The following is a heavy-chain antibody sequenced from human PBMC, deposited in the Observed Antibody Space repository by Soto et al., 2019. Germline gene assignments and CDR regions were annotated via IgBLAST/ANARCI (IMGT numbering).Heavy chain of an antibody. CDR2: INSKTDGGTT. V-gene: IGHV3-15*01. CDR3: TTDSDYYVLDY. J-gene: IGHJ4*02. CDR1: GFTFSNAW. D-gene: IGHD3-10*02. Sequence: VGSLRLSCAASGFTFSNAWMSWVRQAPGKGLEWVGRINSKTDGGTTDYAAPVKGRFTISRDDSKNTLYLQMNSLKTEDTAVYYCTTDSDYYVLDYWGQGTLVTVSS.